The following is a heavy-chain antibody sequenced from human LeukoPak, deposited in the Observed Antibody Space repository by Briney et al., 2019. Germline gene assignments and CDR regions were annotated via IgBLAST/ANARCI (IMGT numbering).Heavy chain of an antibody. CDR2: IYHSGST. J-gene: IGHJ4*02. V-gene: IGHV4-38-2*01. D-gene: IGHD6-19*01. CDR3: ARQHSRGWLVDFDY. CDR1: GYSISSGYY. Sequence: SETLSLTCAVSGYSISSGYYWGWIRQPPGKGLEWIESIYHSGSTYYNPSLKNRVNISVDTSKNQFSLKLSSVTAADTAVYYCARQHSRGWLVDFDYWGQGTLVTVSS.